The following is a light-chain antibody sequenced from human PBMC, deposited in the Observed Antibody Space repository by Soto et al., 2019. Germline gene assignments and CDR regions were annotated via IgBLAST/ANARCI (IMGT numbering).Light chain of an antibody. Sequence: EIVMTQSPATLSLSPGERATLYCRASQSVSSNLAWYQQKPGQAPRLLIYGASTRATGIPARFSGSGSGTEFTLTISSLQSEDFAVYYCQQRNDWQVTFGQGTRLEIK. CDR3: QQRNDWQVT. CDR2: GAS. V-gene: IGKV3-15*01. J-gene: IGKJ5*01. CDR1: QSVSSN.